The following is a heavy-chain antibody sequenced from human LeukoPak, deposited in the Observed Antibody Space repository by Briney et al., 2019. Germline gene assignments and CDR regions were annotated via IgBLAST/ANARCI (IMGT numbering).Heavy chain of an antibody. J-gene: IGHJ5*02. V-gene: IGHV4-59*01. CDR2: IYYSGST. CDR1: GGSISSYY. D-gene: IGHD6-19*01. Sequence: PSETLSLTCTVSGGSISSYYWSWIRQPPGKGLEWIGYIYYSGSTNYNPSLKSRVTISVDTSKNQFSLKLSPVTAADTAVYYCARDIAVAGNNWFDPWGQGTLVTVSS. CDR3: ARDIAVAGNNWFDP.